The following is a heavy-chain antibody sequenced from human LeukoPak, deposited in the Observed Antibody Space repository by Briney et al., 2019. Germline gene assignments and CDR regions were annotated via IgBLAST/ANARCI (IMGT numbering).Heavy chain of an antibody. CDR2: ISYIAGSSSTI. CDR3: ARESREITIFGVVIIEGHY. CDR1: GFTLSTYS. V-gene: IGHV3-48*01. Sequence: GESLRLSCAASGFTLSTYSMNWVRLAPGKGLEWIAYISYIAGSSSTIYYADSVKGRFTISRDNAKNSLYLQMNSLRAEDTAVYYCARESREITIFGVVIIEGHYWGQGTLVTVSS. D-gene: IGHD3-3*01. J-gene: IGHJ4*02.